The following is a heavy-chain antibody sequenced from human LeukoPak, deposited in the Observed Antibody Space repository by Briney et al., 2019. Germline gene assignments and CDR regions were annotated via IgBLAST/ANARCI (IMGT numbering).Heavy chain of an antibody. J-gene: IGHJ4*02. CDR3: AKGMVRGVSYFDY. V-gene: IGHV1-8*02. CDR1: GYTFTSYG. D-gene: IGHD3-10*01. Sequence: GASVKVSCKASGYTFTSYGINWVRQATGQGLEWMGWMNPNSGNTGYAQKFQGRVTMTRNTSISTAYMELSSLRSEDTAVYYCAKGMVRGVSYFDYWGQGTLVTVSS. CDR2: MNPNSGNT.